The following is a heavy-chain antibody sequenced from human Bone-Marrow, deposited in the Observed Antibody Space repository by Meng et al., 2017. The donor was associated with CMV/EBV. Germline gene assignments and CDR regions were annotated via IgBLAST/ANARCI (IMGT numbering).Heavy chain of an antibody. Sequence: SETLSLTCTVSGGSISSYYWSWIRQPPGKGLEWIGYIYYSGSTNYNPSLKSRVTISVDTSKNQFSLKLSSVTAADTAVYYCARGGRGSGSYYTYYYYGMDVWGQGTTVTVSS. D-gene: IGHD3-10*01. CDR2: IYYSGST. V-gene: IGHV4-59*01. CDR3: ARGGRGSGSYYTYYYYGMDV. J-gene: IGHJ6*02. CDR1: GGSISSYY.